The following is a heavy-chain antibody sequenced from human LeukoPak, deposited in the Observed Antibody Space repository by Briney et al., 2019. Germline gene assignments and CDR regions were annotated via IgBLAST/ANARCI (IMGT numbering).Heavy chain of an antibody. D-gene: IGHD3-3*01. CDR2: INHSGST. CDR3: AXRRFDFXXGYSLAFDY. J-gene: IGHJ4*02. V-gene: IGHV4-34*01. CDR1: GGSFSGYY. Sequence: SETLSLTCAVYGGSFSGYYWSWIRQPPGKGLEWIGEINHSGSTNYNPSLKSRVTISVDTSKNQFSLKLSSVTAADTAVYYCAXRRFDFXXGYSLAFDYWGQGTLVTVSS.